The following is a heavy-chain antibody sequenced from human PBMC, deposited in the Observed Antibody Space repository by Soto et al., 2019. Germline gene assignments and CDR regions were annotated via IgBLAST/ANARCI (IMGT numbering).Heavy chain of an antibody. D-gene: IGHD1-26*01. V-gene: IGHV1-69*12. CDR1: GGTFSSYA. CDR2: IIPIFGTA. J-gene: IGHJ6*02. CDR3: ARRKWELLLSPYGMDV. Sequence: QVQLVQSGAEVKKPGSSVKVSCKASGGTFSSYAISWVRQAPGQGLEWMGGIIPIFGTANYAQKFQGRVTITADESTSTAYMKLSSLRSEDTVVYYCARRKWELLLSPYGMDVWGQGTTVTVSS.